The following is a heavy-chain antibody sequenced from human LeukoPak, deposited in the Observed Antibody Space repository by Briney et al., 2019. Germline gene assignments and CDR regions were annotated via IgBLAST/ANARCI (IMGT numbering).Heavy chain of an antibody. J-gene: IGHJ6*02. CDR2: INPNSGGT. CDR3: AMNVDIVATIKGGGFDYYYGMDV. CDR1: GYTFTGYY. Sequence: ASVKVSCKASGYTFTGYYMHWVRQAPGQGLEWMGWINPNSGGTNYAQKFQGRVTMTRNTSISTAYMELSSLRSEDTAVYYCAMNVDIVATIKGGGFDYYYGMDVWGQGTTVTVSS. D-gene: IGHD5-12*01. V-gene: IGHV1-2*02.